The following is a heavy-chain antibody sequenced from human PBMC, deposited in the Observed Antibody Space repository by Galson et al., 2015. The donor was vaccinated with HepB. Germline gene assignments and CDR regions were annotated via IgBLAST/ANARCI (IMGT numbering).Heavy chain of an antibody. CDR1: GFTFSSYT. CDR2: ISGTSTYI. CDR3: ARVGEKWQSDF. V-gene: IGHV3-21*01. D-gene: IGHD1-26*01. J-gene: IGHJ4*02. Sequence: SLRLSCAASGFTFSSYTMNWVRQAPGKGLEWVSSISGTSTYIYYADSVKGRFTISRDNAKNSLDLQMNSLRAEDTAVYYCARVGEKWQSDFWGQGTLVTVSS.